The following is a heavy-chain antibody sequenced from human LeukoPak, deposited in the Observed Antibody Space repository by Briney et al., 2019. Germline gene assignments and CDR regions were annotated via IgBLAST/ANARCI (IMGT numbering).Heavy chain of an antibody. CDR1: GFTFSSYS. CDR3: ARGNYYGMDV. V-gene: IGHV3-21*01. Sequence: GGSLRLSCAASGFTFSSYSMNWVRQAPGKGLEWVSSISSSSSYIYYADSVKGRFTISRDNAKSTLYLQLNSLRAEDTAVYYCARGNYYGMDVWGQGTTVTVSS. J-gene: IGHJ6*02. CDR2: ISSSSSYI.